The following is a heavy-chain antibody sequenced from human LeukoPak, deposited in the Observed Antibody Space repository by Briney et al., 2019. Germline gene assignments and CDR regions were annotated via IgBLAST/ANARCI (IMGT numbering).Heavy chain of an antibody. D-gene: IGHD3-3*01. J-gene: IGHJ5*02. CDR1: GYTFTGYH. CDR3: ARGLEWLTRRHTWFDP. Sequence: ASVTVSCKASGYTFTGYHMHWVRQAPGQGLEWMGWISAYNGNTNYAQKLQGRVTMTTDTSTSTAYMELRSLRSDDTAVYYCARGLEWLTRRHTWFDPWGQGTLVTVSS. CDR2: ISAYNGNT. V-gene: IGHV1-18*01.